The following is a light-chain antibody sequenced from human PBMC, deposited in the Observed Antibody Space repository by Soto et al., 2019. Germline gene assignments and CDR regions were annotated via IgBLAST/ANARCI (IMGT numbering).Light chain of an antibody. CDR2: SAS. CDR1: QSVGRD. J-gene: IGKJ2*01. CDR3: HQYNLWPHT. V-gene: IGKV3-15*01. Sequence: ELVMTQFPATLSVSPGEGATLSCRASQSVGRDLAWYQQKPGQAPRLLIFSASTRATGIPARFSGSGSGTEFTLTISSLQSEDSAVYFCHQYNLWPHTFGQGTKLESK.